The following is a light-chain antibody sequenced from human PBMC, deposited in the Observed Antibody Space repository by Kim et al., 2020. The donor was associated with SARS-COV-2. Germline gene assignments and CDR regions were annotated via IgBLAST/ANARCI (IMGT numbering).Light chain of an antibody. Sequence: SELTQDPAVSVALGQTVRITCHGDSLRSYYATWYQQKPGQAPIVVIYGKNNRPSGIPDRFSGSGSGNTASLTITGTQAGDEADYYCNSRDSNDNVVFGGGTQLTVL. J-gene: IGLJ2*01. V-gene: IGLV3-19*01. CDR3: NSRDSNDNVV. CDR2: GKN. CDR1: SLRSYY.